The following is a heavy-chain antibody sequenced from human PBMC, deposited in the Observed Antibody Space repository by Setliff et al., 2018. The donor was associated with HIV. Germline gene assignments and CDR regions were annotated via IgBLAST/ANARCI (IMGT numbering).Heavy chain of an antibody. J-gene: IGHJ3*01. Sequence: PGGSLRLSCAASGFTFSSYAMSWVRQAPGKGLEWVSFIYSGGSTYYADSVKGRFTISRDNSKNTLYLQMNSLRVEDTALYYCSLGYCSGGSCYSDPEVAFDVWGQGTMVTVSS. CDR2: IYSGGST. V-gene: IGHV3-66*01. CDR1: GFTFSSYA. CDR3: SLGYCSGGSCYSDPEVAFDV. D-gene: IGHD2-15*01.